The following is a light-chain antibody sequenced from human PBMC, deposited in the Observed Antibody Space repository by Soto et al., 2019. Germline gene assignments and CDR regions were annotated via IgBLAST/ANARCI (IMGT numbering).Light chain of an antibody. CDR1: QSVNRY. CDR3: QHRMNWPLT. CDR2: DTS. J-gene: IGKJ5*01. V-gene: IGKV3-11*01. Sequence: EVVLTQSPATLSLSPGERATLSCRASQSVNRYLAWYQQKPGQAPRLLIYDTSNRATGIPARFSGSGSGTDFTLTISSLEPEDFAVYYCQHRMNWPLTFGQGTRLEIK.